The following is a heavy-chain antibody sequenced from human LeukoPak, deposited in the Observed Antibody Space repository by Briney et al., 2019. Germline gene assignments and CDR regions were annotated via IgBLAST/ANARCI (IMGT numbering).Heavy chain of an antibody. CDR2: ISSSSYI. CDR3: ASSRGDITNYFDY. J-gene: IGHJ4*02. V-gene: IGHV3-21*01. D-gene: IGHD3-10*01. Sequence: GGSLRLSCAASGFTFSSYSMNWVRQAPGKGLEWVSSISSSSYIYYADSVKGRFTISRDNAKNSLYLQMNSLRAEDTAVYYCASSRGDITNYFDYWGQGTLVTASS. CDR1: GFTFSSYS.